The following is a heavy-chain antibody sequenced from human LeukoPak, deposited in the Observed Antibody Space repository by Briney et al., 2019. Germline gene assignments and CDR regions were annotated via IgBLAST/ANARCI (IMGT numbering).Heavy chain of an antibody. CDR3: ARGGAARPGSYHYYGMDV. J-gene: IGHJ6*02. CDR1: GGTFSSYA. CDR2: IIPIFGTA. V-gene: IGHV1-69*13. Sequence: SVKVSCKASGGTFSSYAISWVRQAPGQGLEWMGGIIPIFGTANYAQKFQGRVTITADESTSTAYMELSSLRSEDTAVYYCARGGAARPGSYHYYGMDVWGQGTTVTVSS. D-gene: IGHD6-6*01.